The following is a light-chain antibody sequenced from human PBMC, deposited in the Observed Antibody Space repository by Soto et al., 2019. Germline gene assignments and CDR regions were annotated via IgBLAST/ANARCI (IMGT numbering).Light chain of an antibody. CDR2: DAS. CDR1: QSFRGL. Sequence: EVVLTQSPVTLSLSPGERATLSCRASQSFRGLLAWYQQKPGQAPRLLIYDASTKATAIPDRISGGGSGTDFTLTITGLEPEDLAVYYCQQYGSSPPFTFGQGTRLEIK. J-gene: IGKJ5*01. CDR3: QQYGSSPPFT. V-gene: IGKV3-20*01.